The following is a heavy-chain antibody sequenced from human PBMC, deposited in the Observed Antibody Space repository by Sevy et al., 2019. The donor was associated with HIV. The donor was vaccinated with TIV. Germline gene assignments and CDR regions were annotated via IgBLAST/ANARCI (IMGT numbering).Heavy chain of an antibody. V-gene: IGHV4-59*08. CDR2: IFYIGSP. CDR3: ARHMSGSQFYLDY. J-gene: IGHJ4*02. CDR1: GDSISNYY. Sequence: SETLSLTCTVSGDSISNYYLSWIRQPPGKGLEWIGYIFYIGSPNYNPSLESRVTISKDTSKNQLSLKLSSVTAADTAMYYCARHMSGSQFYLDYWGQGTLVTVSS. D-gene: IGHD1-26*01.